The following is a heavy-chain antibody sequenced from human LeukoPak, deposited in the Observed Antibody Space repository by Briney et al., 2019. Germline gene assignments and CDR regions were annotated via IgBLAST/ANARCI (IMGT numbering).Heavy chain of an antibody. J-gene: IGHJ2*01. Sequence: GGSLRLSCAASGFTFSSYAMNWVRQAPGKGLEWVSGISGSGGSTYYADSVKGRFTISRDNSKYTLYLQMNSLRGEDTDVYYWAKDSVYYYDDSGPRSFHLWGRGTLVTVSS. CDR1: GFTFSSYA. CDR2: ISGSGGST. V-gene: IGHV3-23*01. D-gene: IGHD3-22*01. CDR3: AKDSVYYYDDSGPRSFHL.